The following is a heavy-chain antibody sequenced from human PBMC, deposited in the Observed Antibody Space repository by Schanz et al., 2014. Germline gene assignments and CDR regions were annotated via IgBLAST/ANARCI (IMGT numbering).Heavy chain of an antibody. CDR1: GGSIRSGTYY. CDR2: VFPNGIT. J-gene: IGHJ2*01. D-gene: IGHD1-1*01. V-gene: IGHV4-61*02. Sequence: QVQLQESGPGLVKPSQTLSLTCTVSGGSIRSGTYYWSWIRRPAGKALEWVGRVFPNGITNYNPSLKSRVTISLDTPKNQFSRTRTALTAADTAVYYCARDTTWRLDLWGRGTLVTVSS. CDR3: ARDTTWRLDL.